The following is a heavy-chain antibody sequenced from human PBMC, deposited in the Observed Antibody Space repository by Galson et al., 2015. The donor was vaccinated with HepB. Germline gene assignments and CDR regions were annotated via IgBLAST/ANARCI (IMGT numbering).Heavy chain of an antibody. D-gene: IGHD3-10*01. CDR2: ISYDGSNK. V-gene: IGHV3-30*04. Sequence: SLRLSCAASGFTFSSYAMHWVRQAPGKGLEWVAVISYDGSNKYYADSVKGRFTISRDNSKNTLYLQMNSLRAEDTAVFYCARDLIWSSEGTGVDYWGQGTLVTVSS. CDR1: GFTFSSYA. J-gene: IGHJ4*02. CDR3: ARDLIWSSEGTGVDY.